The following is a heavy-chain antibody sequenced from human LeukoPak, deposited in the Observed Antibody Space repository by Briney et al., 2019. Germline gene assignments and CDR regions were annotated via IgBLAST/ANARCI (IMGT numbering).Heavy chain of an antibody. V-gene: IGHV1-2*02. J-gene: IGHJ5*02. Sequence: ASVKVSCKASGYTFAGYYMHWVRQAPGQGLEWMGWTNPNSGGTNYAQKFQGRVTMTRDTSISTAYMELSRLRSDDTAVYYCARESGTTYNWFDPWGQGTLVTVSS. CDR3: ARESGTTYNWFDP. CDR1: GYTFAGYY. D-gene: IGHD1-14*01. CDR2: TNPNSGGT.